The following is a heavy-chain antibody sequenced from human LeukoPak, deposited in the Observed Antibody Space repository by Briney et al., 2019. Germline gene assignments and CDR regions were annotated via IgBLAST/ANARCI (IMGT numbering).Heavy chain of an antibody. CDR1: GFTFSSYG. D-gene: IGHD3-22*01. Sequence: SGGSLRLSCAASGFTFSSYGMHWVRQAPGKGLEWVVFIRYDGSNKYYADSVKGRFTISRDNSKNTLYLQMNSLRAEDTAVYYCANIGETDYYDSSGYRHPIDYWGQGTLVTVSS. V-gene: IGHV3-30*02. CDR2: IRYDGSNK. CDR3: ANIGETDYYDSSGYRHPIDY. J-gene: IGHJ4*02.